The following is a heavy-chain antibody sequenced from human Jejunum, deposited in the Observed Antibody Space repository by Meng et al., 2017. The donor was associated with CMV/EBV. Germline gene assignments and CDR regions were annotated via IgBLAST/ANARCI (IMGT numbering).Heavy chain of an antibody. CDR2: LHPGDPEG. CDR3: AAQTGLGNDAFDI. CDR1: GYGFASFG. V-gene: IGHV5-51*01. Sequence: SGYGFASFGIGEVRRVAGEGLEWMGSLHPGDPEGRNSPSFQGQVAMSADESVSTAYLRWNSLKASGTAMYYCAAQTGLGNDAFDIWGQGTRVTVSS. J-gene: IGHJ3*02. D-gene: IGHD3/OR15-3a*01.